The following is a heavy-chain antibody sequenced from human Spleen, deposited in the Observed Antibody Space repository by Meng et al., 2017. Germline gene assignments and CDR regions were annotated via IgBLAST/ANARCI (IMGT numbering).Heavy chain of an antibody. V-gene: IGHV4-39*02. D-gene: IGHD4-11*01. CDR2: INHSGST. J-gene: IGHJ4*02. CDR3: ARGPTTMAHDFDY. CDR1: GGSMYSSSYY. Sequence: LQLAGSAPGWAKPWETLSLPCTVSGGSMYSSSYYWGWIRQPPGKGLEWIGEINHSGSTNYNPSLESRATISVDTSQNNLSLKLSSVTAADSAVYYCARGPTTMAHDFDYWGQGTLVTVS.